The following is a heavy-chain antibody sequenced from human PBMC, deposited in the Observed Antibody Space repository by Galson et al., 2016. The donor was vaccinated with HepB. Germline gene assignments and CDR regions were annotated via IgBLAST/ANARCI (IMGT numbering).Heavy chain of an antibody. CDR1: GFTFTSYA. D-gene: IGHD1-26*01. CDR2: ISFDGSNT. J-gene: IGHJ6*02. CDR3: ARDTLVGAWDGLDV. V-gene: IGHV3-30*12. Sequence: SLRLSCAASGFTFTSYAMHWVRQAPGKGLEWVALISFDGSNTYYTDFVKGRFTVSRDNSKNTLFLQMNSLRAEDTAVYYCARDTLVGAWDGLDVWGQGTTVTVSS.